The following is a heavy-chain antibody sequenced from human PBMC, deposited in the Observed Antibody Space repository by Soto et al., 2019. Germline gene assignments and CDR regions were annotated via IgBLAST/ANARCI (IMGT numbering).Heavy chain of an antibody. V-gene: IGHV6-1*01. J-gene: IGHJ6*02. D-gene: IGHD6-13*01. CDR1: GDSVSSNSAA. Sequence: SQTLSLTCVISGDSVSSNSAAWNWIRQSPSRGLEWLGRTYYRSKWYNDYAVSVKSRITINPDTSKNQFSLQLNSVTPEDTAVYYCARAYGQQKYYYYYYGMDVWGQGTTVTSP. CDR2: TYYRSKWYN. CDR3: ARAYGQQKYYYYYYGMDV.